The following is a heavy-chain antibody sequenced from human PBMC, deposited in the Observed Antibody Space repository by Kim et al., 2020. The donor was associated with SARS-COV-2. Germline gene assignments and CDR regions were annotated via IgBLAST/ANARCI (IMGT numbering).Heavy chain of an antibody. CDR3: LKGGWGWIWDH. CDR2: IDGSDGTT. CDR1: GFTFTGYA. J-gene: IGHJ4*02. V-gene: IGHV3-23*01. Sequence: GGSLRLSCTTSGFTFTGYAMSWVRQAPGKGLEWASSIDGSDGTTYYVDSVKGRFTISRDDSKSTLYLWMTSLRADDTAVYYCLKGGWGWIWDHWGQGA. D-gene: IGHD2-2*03.